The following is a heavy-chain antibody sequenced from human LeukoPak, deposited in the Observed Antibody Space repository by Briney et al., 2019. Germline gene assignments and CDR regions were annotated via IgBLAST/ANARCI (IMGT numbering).Heavy chain of an antibody. Sequence: GGSLGLSCAASGFTFSSYGMHWVRQAPGKGLEWVAVIWYDGSNKYYADSVKGRFTISRDNSKNTLYLQMNSLRAEDTAVYYCAKDQPTYYDSSGSLDYWGQGTLVTVSS. D-gene: IGHD3-22*01. V-gene: IGHV3-33*06. CDR2: IWYDGSNK. CDR1: GFTFSSYG. J-gene: IGHJ4*02. CDR3: AKDQPTYYDSSGSLDY.